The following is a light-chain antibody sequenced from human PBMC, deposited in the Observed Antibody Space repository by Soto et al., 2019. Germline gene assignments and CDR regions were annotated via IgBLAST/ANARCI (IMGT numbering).Light chain of an antibody. CDR1: QSVTNN. J-gene: IGKJ5*01. CDR3: HQRNK. CDR2: GAS. V-gene: IGKV3-15*01. Sequence: EIVMTQSPATLSVSPGERATLSCRASQSVTNNLAWYQQKPGQAPRLLIYGASSRATGIPARFSGSGSGTEFTLTISSLQSEDFEIYFCHQRNKFGQGTRLEIK.